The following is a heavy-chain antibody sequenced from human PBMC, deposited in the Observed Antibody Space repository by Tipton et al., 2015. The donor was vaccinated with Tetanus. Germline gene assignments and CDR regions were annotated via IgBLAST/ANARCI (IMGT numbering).Heavy chain of an antibody. CDR2: NYYSGSV. CDR3: ASRGYCTNTSCRLPDAFDM. CDR1: GGSLSGYY. Sequence: TLSLTCTVSGGSLSGYYWNWIRQSPGKGLEWIGYNYYSGSVIYNPSLKSRVTISLDTSKNQISLRLNSVTAADTAVYYCASRGYCTNTSCRLPDAFDMWGQGTIVTVSS. V-gene: IGHV4-59*01. J-gene: IGHJ3*02. D-gene: IGHD2-2*01.